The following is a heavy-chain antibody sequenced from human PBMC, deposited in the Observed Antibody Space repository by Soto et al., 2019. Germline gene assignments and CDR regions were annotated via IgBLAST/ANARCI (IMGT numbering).Heavy chain of an antibody. D-gene: IGHD2-21*02. CDR3: ARDLWGYCGTDCYPLDV. V-gene: IGHV4-59*01. Sequence: PSETLSLTCTVSGGSISRYYWSWIRQPPGKGLEWIGYMYNTGSTVYNPSFKSRVTISVDTSKNQFSLKLNSLTAADTAVYYCARDLWGYCGTDCYPLDVWGQGTTVTVSS. CDR1: GGSISRYY. J-gene: IGHJ6*02. CDR2: MYNTGST.